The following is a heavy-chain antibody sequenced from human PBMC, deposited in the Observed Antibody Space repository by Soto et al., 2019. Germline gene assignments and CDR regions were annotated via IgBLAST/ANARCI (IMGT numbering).Heavy chain of an antibody. CDR2: IGRSGSDM. CDR3: ARDRAFFEH. CDR1: GFNFSEHY. Sequence: KPGGSLRLSCAASGFNFSEHYMSWIRQAPGKGLEWLAYIGRSGSDMFYADSAKGRFTISRDNAKSSLSLDMNSLKAEDTAFYYCARDRAFFEHWGQGTLVTVSS. J-gene: IGHJ4*02. V-gene: IGHV3-11*01. D-gene: IGHD3-3*02.